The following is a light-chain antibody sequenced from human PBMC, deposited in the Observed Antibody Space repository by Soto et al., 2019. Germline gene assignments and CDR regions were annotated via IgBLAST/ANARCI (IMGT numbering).Light chain of an antibody. V-gene: IGLV2-14*03. CDR2: EVS. J-gene: IGLJ1*01. CDR3: SSSASGSTLYV. CDR1: SSDVGGYKY. Sequence: QSVLTQPASVSGSPGQSITISCTGTSSDVGGYKYVSWYQQHSGKAPKLLIYEVSNRPSGVSSRFSGSKSGNTASLTISGLQAEDEADYYCSSSASGSTLYVFGPGTKVTVL.